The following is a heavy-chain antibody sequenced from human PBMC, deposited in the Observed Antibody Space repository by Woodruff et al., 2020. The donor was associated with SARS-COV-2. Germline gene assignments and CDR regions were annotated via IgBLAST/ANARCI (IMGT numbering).Heavy chain of an antibody. J-gene: IGHJ6*03. CDR1: TSYW. V-gene: IGHV5-51*01. Sequence: TSYWIGWVPQMPRKGLEWMGIIYPGDSDTRYSPSFQGQVTISADKSISTAYLQWSSLKASDTAMYYCARFHPVTPTNYYYMDVWGKGTTVTV. CDR3: ARFHPVTPTNYYYMDV. CDR2: IYPGDSDT. D-gene: IGHD4-17*01.